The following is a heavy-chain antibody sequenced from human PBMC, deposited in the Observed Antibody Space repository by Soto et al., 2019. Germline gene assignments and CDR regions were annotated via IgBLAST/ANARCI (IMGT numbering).Heavy chain of an antibody. J-gene: IGHJ6*02. D-gene: IGHD4-17*01. CDR1: GFTFTSSA. Sequence: SVKVSCKASGFTFTSSAAQWVRQARGQRLEWIGWIVVGSGNTNYAQKFQERVTITRDMSTSTAYMELSSLRSEDTAVYYCAAAYCDYSGPTPYYYGMDVWGQGTTVTVSS. CDR2: IVVGSGNT. CDR3: AAAYCDYSGPTPYYYGMDV. V-gene: IGHV1-58*01.